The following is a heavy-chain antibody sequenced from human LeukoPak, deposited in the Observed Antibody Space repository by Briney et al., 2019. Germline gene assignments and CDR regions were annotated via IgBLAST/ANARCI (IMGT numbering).Heavy chain of an antibody. CDR3: AKSQREACCYGMDV. J-gene: IGHJ6*01. CDR1: GFTFSNYA. V-gene: IGHV3-23*01. Sequence: GGSLRLSCTASGFTFSNYAMNWVRRAPGKGLEWVSAISGSGSNTYYTDSVKDRFTISRDNSKNSLYLQMNSLRPKDTAVYYCAKSQREACCYGMDVWGQGTSVTVSP. CDR2: ISGSGSNT. D-gene: IGHD1-26*01.